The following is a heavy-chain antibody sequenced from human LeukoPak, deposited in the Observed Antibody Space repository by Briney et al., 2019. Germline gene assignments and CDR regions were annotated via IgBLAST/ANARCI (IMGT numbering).Heavy chain of an antibody. CDR1: GASLSSGGYY. J-gene: IGHJ4*02. CDR3: ARDATRWGWEHPHGGIDY. D-gene: IGHD1-26*01. CDR2: IYYTGST. V-gene: IGHV4-31*03. Sequence: SQTLSLTCTVSGASLSSGGYYWSWIRQHPGKGLEWIGYIYYTGSTYYNSSLKSRVIISLDTSKNQFSLKLTSVTAADTAVYYCARDATRWGWEHPHGGIDYWGQGSLVTVSS.